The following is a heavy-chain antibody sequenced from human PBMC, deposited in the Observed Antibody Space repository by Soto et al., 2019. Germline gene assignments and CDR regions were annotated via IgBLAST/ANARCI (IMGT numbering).Heavy chain of an antibody. CDR1: GYTFTGYY. D-gene: IGHD2-2*01. V-gene: IGHV1-2*04. CDR3: AGSVVVPAARYYYYGMDV. J-gene: IGHJ6*02. CDR2: INPNSGGT. Sequence: ASVKVSCKASGYTFTGYYMHWVRQAPGQGLEWMGWINPNSGGTNYAQKFQGWVTMTRDTSISTAYMELSRLRSDDTAVYYCAGSVVVPAARYYYYGMDVWGQGTTVTVSS.